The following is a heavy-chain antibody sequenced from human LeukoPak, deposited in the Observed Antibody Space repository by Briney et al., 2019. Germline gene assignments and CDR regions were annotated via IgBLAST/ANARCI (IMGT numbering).Heavy chain of an antibody. Sequence: GGSLRLSCAASGFTFNKYSMNWVRQAPGKGLEWVSYISSSNSALYYADSVQGRLTISRDNAKNSLYLQMNSLRAEDTAVYYCAREPKSSGSGFDYWGQGTLVTVSS. CDR1: GFTFNKYS. D-gene: IGHD6-19*01. J-gene: IGHJ4*02. V-gene: IGHV3-48*04. CDR3: AREPKSSGSGFDY. CDR2: ISSSNSAL.